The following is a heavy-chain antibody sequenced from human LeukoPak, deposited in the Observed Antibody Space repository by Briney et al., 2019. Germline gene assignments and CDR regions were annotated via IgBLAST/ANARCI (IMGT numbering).Heavy chain of an antibody. Sequence: SQTLSLTCALSGDSLSSNSAAWNWIRQSPSRGLEWLGRTYYRSKWYNDYAVSVRSRITINPDTSKNQFSLQLNSVTPEDTAVYYCARVWNDVWYFDLWGRGTLVTVSS. V-gene: IGHV6-1*01. CDR2: TYYRSKWYN. CDR1: GDSLSSNSAA. D-gene: IGHD1-1*01. CDR3: ARVWNDVWYFDL. J-gene: IGHJ2*01.